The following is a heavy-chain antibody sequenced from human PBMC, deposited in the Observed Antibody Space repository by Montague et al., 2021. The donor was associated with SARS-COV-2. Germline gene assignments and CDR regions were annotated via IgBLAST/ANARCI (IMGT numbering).Heavy chain of an antibody. V-gene: IGHV4-61*02. CDR2: IFSGGST. J-gene: IGHJ4*02. CDR3: ARGGNSFDD. Sequence: TLSLTCTISGGSLKIGSSYWSWVRQPAGKGLEWIGRIFSGGSTDYSPSLKSRVAISLDTSNYRFSLRLTSVTAADTAVYFSARGGNSFDDWGQGILVTVSS. CDR1: GGSLKIGSSY.